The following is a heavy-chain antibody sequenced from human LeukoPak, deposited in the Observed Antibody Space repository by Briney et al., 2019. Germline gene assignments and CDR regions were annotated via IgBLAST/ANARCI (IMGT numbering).Heavy chain of an antibody. J-gene: IGHJ6*03. CDR3: ARGQKSVGRVLAGTTIYNYYYYMDV. V-gene: IGHV3-21*01. CDR1: GFTFSSFA. CDR2: IIGSGRDT. Sequence: GGSLRLSCAASGFTFSSFAMNWVRQAPGKRLEWVSSIIGSGRDTYYADSVKGRFTISRDNAKNSLYLQVNSLRAEDTAVYYCARGQKSVGRVLAGTTIYNYYYYMDVWGKGTTVTVSS. D-gene: IGHD6-19*01.